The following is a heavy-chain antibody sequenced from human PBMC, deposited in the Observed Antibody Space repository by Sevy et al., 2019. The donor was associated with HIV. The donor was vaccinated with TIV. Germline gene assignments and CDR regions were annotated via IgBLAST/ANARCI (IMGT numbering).Heavy chain of an antibody. D-gene: IGHD6-6*01. V-gene: IGHV3-23*01. CDR2: ISGSGGST. CDR3: ANDVVFSGSSSGGNWFDS. CDR1: GFTFSSYA. Sequence: GGSLRLSCAASGFTFSSYAMSWVRQAPGKGLEWVSAISGSGGSTYYADSVKGGFTISRDNSKTTLYLQMNSLRAEDTAVDYCANDVVFSGSSSGGNWFDSWGQGTLVTVSS. J-gene: IGHJ5*01.